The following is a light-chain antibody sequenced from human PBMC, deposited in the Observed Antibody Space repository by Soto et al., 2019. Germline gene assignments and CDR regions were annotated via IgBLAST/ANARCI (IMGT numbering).Light chain of an antibody. CDR2: AAS. Sequence: DIQMTQSPSSLSASVGDRVTITCRASQSISSYLNWYQQKPGKAPKLLIYAASSLRSGVPSRFSGSGSGTDFTLTISSLQPEDFATYYCQQSYSTSATFGGGTKVEIK. CDR3: QQSYSTSAT. J-gene: IGKJ4*01. CDR1: QSISSY. V-gene: IGKV1-39*01.